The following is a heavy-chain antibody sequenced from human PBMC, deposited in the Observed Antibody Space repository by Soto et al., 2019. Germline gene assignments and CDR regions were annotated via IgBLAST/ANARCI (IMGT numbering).Heavy chain of an antibody. J-gene: IGHJ5*02. Sequence: GGSLRLSCAASGFTFSSYGMHWVRQAPGKGLEWVAVICYDGSNKYYADSVKGRFTISRDNSKNTLYLQMNSLRAEDTAVYYCATAGLRGSSPGQGGLPWGRGTLVTVSS. CDR1: GFTFSSYG. CDR3: ATAGLRGSSPGQGGLP. CDR2: ICYDGSNK. D-gene: IGHD1-26*01. V-gene: IGHV3-33*01.